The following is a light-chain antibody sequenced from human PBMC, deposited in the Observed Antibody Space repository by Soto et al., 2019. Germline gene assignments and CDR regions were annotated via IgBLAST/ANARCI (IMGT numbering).Light chain of an antibody. Sequence: QSVLTQPPSASGTPGQRVTISCSGSRSNIGRNYVYWYQQLPGTAPKLLIFRNNQRPSGVPDRFSGSKSGTSASLAISGLRSEDEADYYCAAWDDSLSGPGVFGGGTKLTVL. CDR2: RNN. V-gene: IGLV1-47*01. CDR3: AAWDDSLSGPGV. CDR1: RSNIGRNY. J-gene: IGLJ3*02.